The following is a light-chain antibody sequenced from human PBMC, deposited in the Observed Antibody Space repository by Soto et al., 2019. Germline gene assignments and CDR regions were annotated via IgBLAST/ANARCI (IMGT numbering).Light chain of an antibody. CDR3: QQRYNWLT. J-gene: IGKJ4*01. CDR2: DAS. Sequence: EIVLTQSPATLSLSPGEGATLSCRASQSVSSYLAWYQQKPGQAPRLLIYDASNRATGTPARFSGSGSGTDFTLTISSLEPEDSAVYYCQQRYNWLTFGGGTKVDIK. V-gene: IGKV3-11*01. CDR1: QSVSSY.